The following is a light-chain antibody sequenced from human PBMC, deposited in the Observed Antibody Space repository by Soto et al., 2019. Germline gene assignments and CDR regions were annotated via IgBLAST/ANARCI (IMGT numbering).Light chain of an antibody. CDR3: LQDYNYPLT. CDR1: QAISNY. V-gene: IGKV1-27*01. J-gene: IGKJ4*01. Sequence: DIQMTQSPSSLSASVGDRVTITCRASQAISNYLAWYQQKPGKVPKLLIYLASTLQSGVPSRFSGSGSGTDFTLTISSLQPEDIATYYCLQDYNYPLTFGGGTKVEIK. CDR2: LAS.